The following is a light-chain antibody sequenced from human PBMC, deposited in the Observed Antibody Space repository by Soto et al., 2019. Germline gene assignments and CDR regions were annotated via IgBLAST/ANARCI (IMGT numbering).Light chain of an antibody. V-gene: IGKV3-11*01. CDR3: QQRSNWPPAYP. J-gene: IGKJ2*01. Sequence: EIVLTQSPATLSLSPGERATLSCRASQGVSSYLAWYQQKPGQAPRLLIYDASNRATGIPARFSGSGSGTDLTLTISSLEPEDFAVYYCQQRSNWPPAYPFGQGTKVDIX. CDR1: QGVSSY. CDR2: DAS.